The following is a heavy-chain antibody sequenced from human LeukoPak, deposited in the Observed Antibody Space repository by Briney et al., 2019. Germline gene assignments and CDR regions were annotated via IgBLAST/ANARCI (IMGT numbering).Heavy chain of an antibody. V-gene: IGHV1-46*01. J-gene: IGHJ4*02. CDR3: ARGRKYTSGYRVTELGSGYSDY. CDR1: GYTFTNYY. CDR2: ISPSGGST. D-gene: IGHD5-18*01. Sequence: ASVKVSCKASGYTFTNYYIHWVRQAPGQGLEWMGIISPSGGSTSYAQKFQGRVTVTRDTFTSTVYMELSSVTAADTAVYYCARGRKYTSGYRVTELGSGYSDYWGQGTLVTVSS.